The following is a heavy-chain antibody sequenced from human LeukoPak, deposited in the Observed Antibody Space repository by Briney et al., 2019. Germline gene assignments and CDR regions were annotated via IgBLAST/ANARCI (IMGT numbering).Heavy chain of an antibody. Sequence: PGGSLRLSCAAYGFTFSSYAMSWVRQAPGKGLEWVSVISGSGVSTYYADSVKGRFTISRDNSKNTLYLQMNSLRAEDTAVYYCSKAHYFDSSGYYYEYWGQGTRVTVSS. CDR1: GFTFSSYA. D-gene: IGHD3-22*01. J-gene: IGHJ4*02. CDR2: ISGSGVST. V-gene: IGHV3-23*01. CDR3: SKAHYFDSSGYYYEY.